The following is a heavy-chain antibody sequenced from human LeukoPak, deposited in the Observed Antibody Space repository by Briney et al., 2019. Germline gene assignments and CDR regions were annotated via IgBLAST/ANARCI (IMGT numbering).Heavy chain of an antibody. Sequence: GGSLRLSCAASGFTFSSYSMNWVRQAPGKGLEWVSSISSSSSYIYYADSVKGRFTISRDNAKNSLYLQMNSLRAEDTAVYYCARAHRTSSRYYDILTGARPGYYFDYWGQGTLVTVSS. CDR2: ISSSSSYI. CDR3: ARAHRTSSRYYDILTGARPGYYFDY. J-gene: IGHJ4*02. D-gene: IGHD3-9*01. CDR1: GFTFSSYS. V-gene: IGHV3-21*01.